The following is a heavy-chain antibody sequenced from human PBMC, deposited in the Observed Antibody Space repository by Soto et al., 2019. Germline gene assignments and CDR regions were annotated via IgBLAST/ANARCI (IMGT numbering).Heavy chain of an antibody. V-gene: IGHV3-33*01. J-gene: IGHJ4*02. Sequence: QVQLVESGGGVVQPGRSLRLSCAASGFTFSSYGMHWVRQAPGKGLEWVAVIWYDGSNKYYADSVKGRFTISRDNSKNTLYLQMNSLRAEGTAVCYCARDVRSAFGAGIAVADPGGFDYWGQGTLVTVSS. D-gene: IGHD6-19*01. CDR2: IWYDGSNK. CDR1: GFTFSSYG. CDR3: ARDVRSAFGAGIAVADPGGFDY.